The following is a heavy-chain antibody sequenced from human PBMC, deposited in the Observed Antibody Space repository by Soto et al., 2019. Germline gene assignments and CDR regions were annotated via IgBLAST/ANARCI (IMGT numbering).Heavy chain of an antibody. CDR2: ISYDGSNK. CDR1: GFTFSSYG. V-gene: IGHV3-30*03. J-gene: IGHJ4*02. CDR3: APWFGAFDY. D-gene: IGHD3-10*01. Sequence: QVQLVESGGGVVQPGRSLRLSCAASGFTFSSYGMHWVRQAPGKGLEWVAGISYDGSNKYYADSVKGRFTISRDNSKNMLYLQMNSLRAEDTAVYYCAPWFGAFDYWGQGTLVTVSS.